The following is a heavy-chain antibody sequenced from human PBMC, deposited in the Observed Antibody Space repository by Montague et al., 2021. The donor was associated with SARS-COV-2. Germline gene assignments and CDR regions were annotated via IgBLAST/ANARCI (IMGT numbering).Heavy chain of an antibody. CDR1: GYSFTSYW. D-gene: IGHD6-13*01. CDR2: IDPSDSYT. Sequence: QSGAEVKKPGESLRISCKGSGYSFTSYWIGWVRQMPGKGLEWMGRIDPSDSYTNYSPSFQGHVTISADKSISTAYLQWSSLKTSDTAMYYCARRSYSSSWYDYWGQGTLVTVSS. V-gene: IGHV5-10-1*01. J-gene: IGHJ4*02. CDR3: ARRSYSSSWYDY.